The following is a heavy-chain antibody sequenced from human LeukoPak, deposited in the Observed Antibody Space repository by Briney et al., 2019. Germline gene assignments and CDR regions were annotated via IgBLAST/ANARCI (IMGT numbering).Heavy chain of an antibody. V-gene: IGHV4-39*01. Sequence: SETLSLTCTVSDGSISSSSYYWGWIRQPPGKGLEWIGSIYYSGSTYYNPSLKSRVTISVDTSKNQFSLKLSSVTAADTAVYYCARLGPGIAAAGIDYWGQGTLVTVSS. D-gene: IGHD6-13*01. CDR3: ARLGPGIAAAGIDY. CDR2: IYYSGST. J-gene: IGHJ4*02. CDR1: DGSISSSSYY.